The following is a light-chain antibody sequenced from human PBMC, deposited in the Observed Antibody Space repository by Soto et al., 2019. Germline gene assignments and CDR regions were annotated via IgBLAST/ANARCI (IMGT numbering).Light chain of an antibody. Sequence: QSVLTQPRSVSGSPGQSVTISCTGTSSDVGGYNYVSWYQHHPGKAPKLMIYDVSKQPSGVPDRFSGSKSGNTASLTISGIQAEDEADYYGCSYASSYNLEVFGTGTKLTVL. CDR3: CSYASSYNLEV. CDR1: SSDVGGYNY. J-gene: IGLJ1*01. CDR2: DVS. V-gene: IGLV2-11*01.